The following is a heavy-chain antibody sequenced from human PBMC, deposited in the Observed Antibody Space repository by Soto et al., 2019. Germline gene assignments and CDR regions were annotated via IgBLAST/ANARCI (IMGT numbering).Heavy chain of an antibody. CDR1: GYSFTSYW. Sequence: GESLKISCXGSGYSFTSYWISWVRQMPGKGLEWMGRIDPSDSYTNYSPSFQGHVTISADKSISTAYLQWSSLKASDTAMYYCARLMYSSGWYGSMDVWGQGTTVTVSS. D-gene: IGHD6-19*01. CDR2: IDPSDSYT. V-gene: IGHV5-10-1*01. J-gene: IGHJ6*02. CDR3: ARLMYSSGWYGSMDV.